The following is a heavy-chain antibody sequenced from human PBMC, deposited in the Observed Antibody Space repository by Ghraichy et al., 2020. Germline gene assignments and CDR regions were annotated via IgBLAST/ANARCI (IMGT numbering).Heavy chain of an antibody. CDR1: GFDFTTHA. D-gene: IGHD6-19*01. V-gene: IGHV3-33*01. CDR2: IWSDGSHK. Sequence: GGSLRLSCAASGFDFTTHAMHWVRQAPGKGLEWVAMIWSDGSHKHYPDSVKGRFTIYRDNSKDTVYLEINSLRAEDSAMYYCTRDPPGSGWSFDYRGQGSLVTVSS. CDR3: TRDPPGSGWSFDY. J-gene: IGHJ4*02.